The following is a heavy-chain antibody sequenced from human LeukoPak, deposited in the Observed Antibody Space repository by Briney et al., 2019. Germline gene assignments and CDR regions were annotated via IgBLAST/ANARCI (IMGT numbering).Heavy chain of an antibody. D-gene: IGHD3-16*01. Sequence: GGSLRLSCAASGFTFSSYSMNWVRQAPGKGLEWISSVSGSGGIPYYADSVKGRFTVSRDNSKNTFFLHMNGLRVEDTALYYCAKDGRFGDFDHWGQGTLVAVSS. V-gene: IGHV3-23*01. CDR2: VSGSGGIP. J-gene: IGHJ4*02. CDR1: GFTFSSYS. CDR3: AKDGRFGDFDH.